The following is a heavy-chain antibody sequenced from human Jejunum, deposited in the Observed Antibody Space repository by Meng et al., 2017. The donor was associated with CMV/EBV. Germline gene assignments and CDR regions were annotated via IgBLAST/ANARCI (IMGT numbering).Heavy chain of an antibody. D-gene: IGHD2-2*01. CDR3: ARGRDCLSRRCYSDY. Sequence: SASTFTSDARNWGRQAPGQGLEWMGWINTNTGNPTYAQGFTGRFVFSLDTSVNTADLQISSLEAEDTAVYYCARGRDCLSRRCYSDYWGQGTLVTVSS. V-gene: IGHV7-4-1*02. CDR2: INTNTGNP. CDR1: ASTFTSDA. J-gene: IGHJ4*02.